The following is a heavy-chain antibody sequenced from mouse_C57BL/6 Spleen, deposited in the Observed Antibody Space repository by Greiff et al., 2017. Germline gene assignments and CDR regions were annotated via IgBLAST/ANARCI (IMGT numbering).Heavy chain of an antibody. CDR3: ASENPWMYFDV. J-gene: IGHJ1*03. Sequence: EVKLQESGPGLVKPSQSLSLTCSVTGYSITSGYYWNWIRQFPGNKLEWMGYISYDGSNNYNPSLKNRISITRDTSKNQFFLKLNSVTTEDTATYYCASENPWMYFDVWGTGTTVTVSS. CDR2: ISYDGSN. V-gene: IGHV3-6*01. CDR1: GYSITSGYY.